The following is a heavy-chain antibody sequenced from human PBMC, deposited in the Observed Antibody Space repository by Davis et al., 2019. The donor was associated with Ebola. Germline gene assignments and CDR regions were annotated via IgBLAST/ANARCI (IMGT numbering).Heavy chain of an antibody. D-gene: IGHD2/OR15-2a*01. V-gene: IGHV3-23*01. Sequence: GESLKISCVDSGFMFSTYVMSWVRQAPGKGLEWVSTYGTGADTYYADSVKGRFTISRDNSKNTLYLQMNGLRVEDTAIYYCAKDNRNIWSEVWGQGTMVTVSS. CDR3: AKDNRNIWSEV. CDR1: GFMFSTYV. CDR2: GTGADT. J-gene: IGHJ3*01.